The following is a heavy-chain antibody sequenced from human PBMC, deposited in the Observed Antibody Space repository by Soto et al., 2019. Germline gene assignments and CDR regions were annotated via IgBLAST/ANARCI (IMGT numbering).Heavy chain of an antibody. CDR2: LIPIFGTA. V-gene: IGHV1-69*06. CDR1: GGRFSNYA. D-gene: IGHD3-10*01. CDR3: ARPFSYDVSGTYYRYPFYGMDV. J-gene: IGHJ6*02. Sequence: ASVKVPCKASGGRFSNYAISWVRQAPGQGLEWMGGLIPIFGTADYAQKFQGRLTITADTTTSTVYMELSSLRSEHTAVYYCARPFSYDVSGTYYRYPFYGMDVWGQGTPVTVSS.